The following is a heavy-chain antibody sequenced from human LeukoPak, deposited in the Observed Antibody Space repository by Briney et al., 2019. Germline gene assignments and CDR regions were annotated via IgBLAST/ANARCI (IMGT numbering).Heavy chain of an antibody. CDR2: IYSGGST. CDR3: ARDLEAVAGDGSWFDP. CDR1: GFTVSSNY. Sequence: GGSLRLSCAASGFTVSSNYMSWVRQAPGKGLEWVSVIYSGGSTYYSDSVEGRFTIFSNDSKNTLFLQMNSLRAENTAVYSCARDLEAVAGDGSWFDPWGQGTLVTVSS. J-gene: IGHJ5*02. D-gene: IGHD6-19*01. V-gene: IGHV3-66*01.